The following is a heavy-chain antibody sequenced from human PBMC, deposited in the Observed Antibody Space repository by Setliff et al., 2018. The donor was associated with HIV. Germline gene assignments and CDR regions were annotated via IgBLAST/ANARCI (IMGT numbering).Heavy chain of an antibody. J-gene: IGHJ4*02. CDR3: ARAAIAAAGPGDY. Sequence: SETLSLTCTVTDDSISRSSYYWAWIRQSPGKGLEWIGSIYYSGSTYYNPSLKSRVTISVVTSKKQFSLKLSSVTAADTAVYYCARAAIAAAGPGDYWGQGTLVTVSS. CDR2: IYYSGST. CDR1: DDSISRSSYY. V-gene: IGHV4-39*07. D-gene: IGHD6-13*01.